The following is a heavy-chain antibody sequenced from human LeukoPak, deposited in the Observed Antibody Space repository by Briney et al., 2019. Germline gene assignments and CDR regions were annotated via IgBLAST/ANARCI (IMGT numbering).Heavy chain of an antibody. Sequence: GGSLRLSCAASGFTFSSYWMHWVRQAPGKGLVWVSRINSDGSSTSYADSVKGRFTISRDNAKNTLYLQMNSLRAEDTAVYYCARGVGYCSSTSCHWWFDPWGQGTLVTVSS. CDR1: GFTFSSYW. J-gene: IGHJ5*02. V-gene: IGHV3-74*01. CDR3: ARGVGYCSSTSCHWWFDP. D-gene: IGHD2-2*01. CDR2: INSDGSST.